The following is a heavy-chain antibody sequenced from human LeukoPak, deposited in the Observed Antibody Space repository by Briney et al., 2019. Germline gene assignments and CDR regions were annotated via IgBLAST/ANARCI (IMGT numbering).Heavy chain of an antibody. CDR3: ARGYYDSSGYSPGGFDY. Sequence: GGSLRLSCAASGFTFNNYGIHWVRQAPGKGLEWVAVISYDGSNKYYTDSVKGRFTISRDNSKNTVYLQMNSLRTDDTAVYYCARGYYDSSGYSPGGFDYWGQGTLVTVSS. CDR2: ISYDGSNK. CDR1: GFTFNNYG. D-gene: IGHD3-22*01. V-gene: IGHV3-30*03. J-gene: IGHJ4*02.